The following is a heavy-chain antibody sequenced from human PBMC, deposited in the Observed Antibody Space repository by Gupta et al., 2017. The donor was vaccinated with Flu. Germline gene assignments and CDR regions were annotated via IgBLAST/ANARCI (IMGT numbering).Heavy chain of an antibody. V-gene: IGHV3-15*01. CDR1: GFSLSNAW. D-gene: IGHD3-10*02. Sequence: EVQLVESGGGLVKPGGSLRLSCAASGFSLSNAWMNWVRQAPGKRLEGVGRIKSIADGGTTDQAAPVKGRFTIPRDDSENTLFRQMKRLITAETAVYYCTRVRCGSTWYPFDPGGQGTLVTVSS. CDR2: IKSIADGGTT. CDR3: TRVRCGSTWYPFDP. J-gene: IGHJ5*02.